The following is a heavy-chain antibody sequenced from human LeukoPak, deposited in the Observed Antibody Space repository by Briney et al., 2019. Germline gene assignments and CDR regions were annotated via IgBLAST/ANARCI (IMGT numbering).Heavy chain of an antibody. D-gene: IGHD3-10*01. CDR1: GFTFSSYG. V-gene: IGHV3-33*01. Sequence: GGSPRLSCAASGFTFSSYGMHWVRQAPGKGLEWVAIIWYDGSNKYYADSVKGRFTVSRDNSKNTLYLQMNSLRAEDTAVYYCASTVGGSETYYNDHWGQGTLVSVSS. J-gene: IGHJ4*02. CDR2: IWYDGSNK. CDR3: ASTVGGSETYYNDH.